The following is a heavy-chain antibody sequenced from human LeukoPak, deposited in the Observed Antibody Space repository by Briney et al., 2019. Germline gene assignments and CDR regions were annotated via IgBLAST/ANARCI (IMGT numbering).Heavy chain of an antibody. CDR2: IYYSGST. Sequence: SETLSLTCTVSGGSISSYYWSWIRQPPGKGLEWIGYIYYSGSTNYNPSLKSRVTISVDTSKNQFSLKLSSVTAADTAMYYCARYGDSRPGVWYFDLWGRGTLVTVSS. V-gene: IGHV4-59*01. CDR3: ARYGDSRPGVWYFDL. J-gene: IGHJ2*01. D-gene: IGHD4-17*01. CDR1: GGSISSYY.